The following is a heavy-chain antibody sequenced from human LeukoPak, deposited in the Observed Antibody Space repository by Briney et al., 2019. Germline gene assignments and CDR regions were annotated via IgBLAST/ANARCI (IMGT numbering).Heavy chain of an antibody. CDR1: GFTFSIYA. CDR2: ISGSGGST. CDR3: VRDREPWTMVRGTLDY. D-gene: IGHD3-10*01. J-gene: IGHJ4*02. V-gene: IGHV3-23*01. Sequence: PGGSLRLSCAASGFTFSIYAMSWVRQAPGKGLEWVSAISGSGGSTYYADSVKGRFTISRDNSKNTLYLQMNSLRAEDTAVYYCVRDREPWTMVRGTLDYWGQGTLVTVSS.